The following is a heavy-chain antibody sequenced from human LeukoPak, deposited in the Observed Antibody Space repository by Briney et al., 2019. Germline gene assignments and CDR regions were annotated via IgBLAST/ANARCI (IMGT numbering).Heavy chain of an antibody. V-gene: IGHV3-9*01. CDR3: ARDYN. Sequence: GGSLRLSCAVSGFTFDDYAMHWVRQAPGKGLEWVSGISWNSGSIGYADSVKGRFTISRDNAKNSLYLQMNSLRAEDTAVYYCARDYNLGQGTLVTVSS. CDR1: GFTFDDYA. J-gene: IGHJ4*02. CDR2: ISWNSGSI.